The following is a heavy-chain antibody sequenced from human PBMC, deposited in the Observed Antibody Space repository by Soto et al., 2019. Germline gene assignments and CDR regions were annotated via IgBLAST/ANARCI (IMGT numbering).Heavy chain of an antibody. Sequence: GGSLRLSCAASGFTFSSYWMHWVRQAPGKGLVWVSRINSDGSSTSYADSVKGRFTISREKPKNTLYLQMNSLSAEDTAVYYCAIDRSPSSPTPDWWLEEELPRNDAFDIWGQGTMVTVSS. CDR2: INSDGSST. V-gene: IGHV3-74*01. D-gene: IGHD1-7*01. CDR1: GFTFSSYW. CDR3: AIDRSPSSPTPDWWLEEELPRNDAFDI. J-gene: IGHJ3*02.